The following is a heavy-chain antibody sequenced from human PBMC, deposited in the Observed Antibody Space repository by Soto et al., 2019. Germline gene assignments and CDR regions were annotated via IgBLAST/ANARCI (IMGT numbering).Heavy chain of an antibody. CDR3: ARDIDYYDSSGYQDC. V-gene: IGHV3-48*03. CDR2: INTRGNII. CDR1: GFIFSRYE. D-gene: IGHD3-22*01. Sequence: GGSLRLSCAASGFIFSRYEMNWVRQAPGKGLEWISYINTRGNIIHYADSVKGRFTISRDNAENSLYLQMNSLRAEDTAVYYCARDIDYYDSSGYQDCWGQGSLVTVSS. J-gene: IGHJ4*02.